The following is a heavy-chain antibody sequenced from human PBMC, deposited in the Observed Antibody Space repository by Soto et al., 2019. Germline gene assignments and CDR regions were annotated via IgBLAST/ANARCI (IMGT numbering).Heavy chain of an antibody. CDR2: IYYRGST. V-gene: IGHV4-39*01. CDR3: ARQTSKPGSLRHFDY. J-gene: IGHJ4*02. D-gene: IGHD3-16*01. Sequence: QLQLKESGPGLVKPSETLSLPGTVSGGSLSSSSYYWGWIRQPPGKGLEWIGSIYYRGSTYYNPSLKSRGTISVVTSKNQFSLKLSSVTAADTAVYYCARQTSKPGSLRHFDYWGQGTLVTVSS. CDR1: GGSLSSSSYY.